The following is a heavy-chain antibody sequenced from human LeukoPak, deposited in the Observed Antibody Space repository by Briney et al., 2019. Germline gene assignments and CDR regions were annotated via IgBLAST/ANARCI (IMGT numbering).Heavy chain of an antibody. CDR1: VGSISSSSDY. J-gene: IGHJ3*02. D-gene: IGHD1-26*01. CDR2: SYYSGST. V-gene: IGHV4-39*01. CDR3: ARQGAGGRAFDI. Sequence: ETLSLTCTVSVGSISSSSDYWGWVRQPPGKGLEWIGSSYYSGSTYYNPSLKTRVTISVATSKNQFSLRLSSVTAADTAVYYCARQGAGGRAFDIWGQGTMVSVSS.